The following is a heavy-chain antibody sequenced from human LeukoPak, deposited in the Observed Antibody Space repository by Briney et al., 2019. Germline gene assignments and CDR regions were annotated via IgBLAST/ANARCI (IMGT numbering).Heavy chain of an antibody. J-gene: IGHJ1*01. V-gene: IGHV3-7*01. CDR1: GFIFSNCW. Sequence: GGSLRLSCETSGFIFSNCWMTWVRQAPGKGLEWVANIKTDASEKYYADSVKGRFTISRDNAKVSLYLQINSLRVEDTAVYYCATYSTRNAREFQSWGRGTLVTVSS. CDR3: ATYSTRNAREFQS. CDR2: IKTDASEK. D-gene: IGHD4-11*01.